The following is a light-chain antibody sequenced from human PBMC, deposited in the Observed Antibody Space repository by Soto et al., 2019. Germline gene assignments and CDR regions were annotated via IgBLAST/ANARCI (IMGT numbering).Light chain of an antibody. CDR1: QSISSY. V-gene: IGKV1-39*01. J-gene: IGKJ5*01. CDR3: QQSYNTPPLT. Sequence: DIQMTQSPSSLSASVGDRVTITCRASQSISSYLNWYQQKPGKAPKLLIYAASSLQSGVPSRFSGSGSGTDFTLTISSLQPQDFSTYYCQQSYNTPPLTFGQGTRLDMK. CDR2: AAS.